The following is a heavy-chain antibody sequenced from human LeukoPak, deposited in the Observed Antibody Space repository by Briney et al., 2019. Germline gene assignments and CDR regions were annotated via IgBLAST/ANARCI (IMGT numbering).Heavy chain of an antibody. CDR3: AREPKSALHCSGGSCYAFDI. V-gene: IGHV1-69*01. J-gene: IGHJ3*02. CDR1: GGTFSSYA. D-gene: IGHD2-15*01. CDR2: IIPIFGTA. Sequence: GSSVKVSCKASGGTFSSYAISWVRQAPGQGLEWMGGIIPIFGTANYAQKFQGRVTITADESTSTAYMELRSLRSDDTAVYYCAREPKSALHCSGGSCYAFDIWGQGTMVTVSS.